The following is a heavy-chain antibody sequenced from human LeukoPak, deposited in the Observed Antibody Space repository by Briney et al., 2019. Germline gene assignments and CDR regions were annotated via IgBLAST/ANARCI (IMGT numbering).Heavy chain of an antibody. CDR1: GGTFSSYA. CDR3: ARDQYGSGSYYNVFDP. J-gene: IGHJ5*02. Sequence: SVKVSCKASGGTFSSYAISWVRQAPGQGLEWMGGIIPIFGTANYAQKFQGRVTITADESTSTAYMELSSLRSEDAAVYYCARDQYGSGSYYNVFDPWGQGTLVTVSS. D-gene: IGHD3-10*01. V-gene: IGHV1-69*13. CDR2: IIPIFGTA.